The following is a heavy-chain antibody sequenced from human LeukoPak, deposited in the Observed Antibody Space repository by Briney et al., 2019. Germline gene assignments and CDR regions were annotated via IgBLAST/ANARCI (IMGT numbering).Heavy chain of an antibody. CDR1: GYTFTGYY. CDR3: ARGGVRSWYYFDY. D-gene: IGHD6-13*01. Sequence: ASVKVSCKASGYTFTGYYMHWVRQAPGQGLEWMGWINPNSGDTNYAHKIQGRVTITRDTSISTAYMELSRLRSDDTAVYYCARGGVRSWYYFDYWGQGTLVSVSS. J-gene: IGHJ4*02. CDR2: INPNSGDT. V-gene: IGHV1-2*07.